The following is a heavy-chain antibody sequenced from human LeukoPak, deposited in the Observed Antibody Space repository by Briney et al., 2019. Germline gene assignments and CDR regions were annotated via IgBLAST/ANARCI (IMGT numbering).Heavy chain of an antibody. CDR3: ARTLVSSGWYWDAFDI. CDR1: GGSISSGSYY. J-gene: IGHJ3*02. CDR2: IYTSGST. Sequence: SETLSLTCTVSGGSISSGSYYWSWIRQPAGKGLEWIGRIYTSGSTNYNPSLKSRVTISVDTSKNQFSLKLSSVTAADTAVYYCARTLVSSGWYWDAFDIWGQGTMVTVSS. D-gene: IGHD6-19*01. V-gene: IGHV4-61*02.